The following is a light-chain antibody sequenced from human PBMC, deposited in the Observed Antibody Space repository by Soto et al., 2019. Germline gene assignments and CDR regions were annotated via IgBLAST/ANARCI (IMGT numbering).Light chain of an antibody. CDR1: SSNIGSNT. CDR3: AAWDDSLNGPV. V-gene: IGLV1-44*01. CDR2: SNN. Sequence: QPVLTQPPSASGTPGQRVTISCPGSSSNIGSNTVNWYQQLPGTAPKLLIYSNNQRPSGVPDRFSGSKSGTSASLAISGLQSEDEADYYCAAWDDSLNGPVFGGGTKLTVL. J-gene: IGLJ2*01.